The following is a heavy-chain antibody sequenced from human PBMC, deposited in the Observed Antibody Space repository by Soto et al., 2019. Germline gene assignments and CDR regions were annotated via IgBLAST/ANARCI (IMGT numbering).Heavy chain of an antibody. V-gene: IGHV4-39*01. CDR1: GGSMRSDSYY. Sequence: SETLSLTCTVSGGSMRSDSYYWGWIRQPPGKGLEWIGSIYYNGSTYYNPSLKSRVAISVDTAKKQFSLKLSSVTAADTAVYYCARQGYGEGGDFDYWGQGTLVTVSS. CDR2: IYYNGST. D-gene: IGHD5-18*01. J-gene: IGHJ4*02. CDR3: ARQGYGEGGDFDY.